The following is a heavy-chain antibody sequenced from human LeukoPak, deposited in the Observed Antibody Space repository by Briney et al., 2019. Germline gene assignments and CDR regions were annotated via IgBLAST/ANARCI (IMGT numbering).Heavy chain of an antibody. Sequence: GASVKVSCKASGYTFTGYYMHWVRQAPGQGLEWMGWINPNSGGTNYAQKFQGWVTMTRDTSISTAYMELSRLRSDDTAVYYCARDMTTVTTSGSFFDPWGQGTLVTVSS. CDR1: GYTFTGYY. CDR3: ARDMTTVTTSGSFFDP. V-gene: IGHV1-2*04. D-gene: IGHD4-17*01. J-gene: IGHJ5*02. CDR2: INPNSGGT.